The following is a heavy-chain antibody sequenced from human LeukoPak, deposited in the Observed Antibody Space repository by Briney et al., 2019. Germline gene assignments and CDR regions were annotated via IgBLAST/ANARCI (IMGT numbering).Heavy chain of an antibody. CDR3: AKGKYSNSSSPDY. V-gene: IGHV3-30*18. CDR2: ISNDGSDK. Sequence: GGSLRLSCAASGFTFSSYGMHWVRQAPGKGLEWVAVISNDGSDKYYADSVKGRFTISRDNSKNTLYLQMNSLRAEDTAVYYCAKGKYSNSSSPDYWGQGTLVTVSS. J-gene: IGHJ4*02. D-gene: IGHD6-6*01. CDR1: GFTFSSYG.